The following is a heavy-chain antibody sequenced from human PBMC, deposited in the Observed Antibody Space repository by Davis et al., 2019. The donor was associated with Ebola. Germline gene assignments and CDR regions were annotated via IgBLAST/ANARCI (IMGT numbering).Heavy chain of an antibody. D-gene: IGHD1-1*01. Sequence: AASVKVSCKASGYTFTSYYMHWVRQAPGQGLEWMGGIIPIFGTANYAQKFQGRVTITADESTSTAYMELSSLRSEDTAVYYCASDNWNNWFDPWGQGTLVTVSS. CDR3: ASDNWNNWFDP. CDR1: GYTFTSYY. J-gene: IGHJ5*02. V-gene: IGHV1-69*13. CDR2: IIPIFGTA.